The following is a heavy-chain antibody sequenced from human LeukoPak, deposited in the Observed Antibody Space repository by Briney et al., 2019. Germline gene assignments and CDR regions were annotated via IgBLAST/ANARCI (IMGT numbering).Heavy chain of an antibody. CDR1: GDSITSHY. Sequence: PSETLSLTCTVSGDSITSHYWSWIRQPPGKGLEWIGYIYYTGSTKYNPSLKNRVTISADTSKNQLSLKLSSVTAADTAVYYCARETTWVFDYWGPGSLLTVSS. CDR2: IYYTGST. J-gene: IGHJ4*02. D-gene: IGHD1-14*01. V-gene: IGHV4-59*11. CDR3: ARETTWVFDY.